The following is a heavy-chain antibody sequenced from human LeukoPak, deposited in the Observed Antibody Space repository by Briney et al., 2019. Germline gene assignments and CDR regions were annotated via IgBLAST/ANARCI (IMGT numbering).Heavy chain of an antibody. J-gene: IGHJ4*02. Sequence: SETLSLTCTVSGGSISSSSYYWGWIRQPPGKGLEWIGSIYYSGSTYYNPSLKSRVTISVDTSKNQFSLKLSSVIAADTAVYYCAGVDIVVLPSANFDCWGQGTLVTVSS. CDR3: AGVDIVVLPSANFDC. CDR1: GGSISSSSYY. CDR2: IYYSGST. D-gene: IGHD2-2*01. V-gene: IGHV4-39*01.